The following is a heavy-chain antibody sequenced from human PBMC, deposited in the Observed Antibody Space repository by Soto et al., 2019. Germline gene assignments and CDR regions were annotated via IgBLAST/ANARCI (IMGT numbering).Heavy chain of an antibody. J-gene: IGHJ2*01. Sequence: EVQLVQSGGGLVQPGWSLRLSCAASGFKFDDYAMHWVRQAPGKGLEWVSGISWSSANIDYADSVKGRFTISRDNAKNALYLQMNSLRAEDTALYYCTKANLGSLFWYFDLWGRGTLVTVSS. CDR1: GFKFDDYA. CDR2: ISWSSANI. V-gene: IGHV3-9*01. D-gene: IGHD6-13*01. CDR3: TKANLGSLFWYFDL.